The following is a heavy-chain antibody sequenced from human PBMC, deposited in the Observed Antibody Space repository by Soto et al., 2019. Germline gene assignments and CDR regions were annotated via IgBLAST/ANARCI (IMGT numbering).Heavy chain of an antibody. V-gene: IGHV3-9*01. Sequence: QPGGSLRLSCAASGFTFDDYAMHWVRQAPGKGLEWVPGISWNSGSIGYADSVKGRFTISRDNAKNSLYLQMNSLRAEDTALYYCAKESGRQWLVQGGFDYWGQGTQVTVSS. CDR2: ISWNSGSI. J-gene: IGHJ4*02. CDR1: GFTFDDYA. D-gene: IGHD6-19*01. CDR3: AKESGRQWLVQGGFDY.